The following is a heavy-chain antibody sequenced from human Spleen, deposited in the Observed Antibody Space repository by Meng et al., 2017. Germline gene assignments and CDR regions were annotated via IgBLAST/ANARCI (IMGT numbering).Heavy chain of an antibody. CDR2: INHSGST. CDR1: GGALSGYY. CDR3: ARCVCSGGSCYPSWFDT. Sequence: VQLQRGGEGLLQPSGTRSLTWAVYGGALSGYYWSWIRQPPGKGLEWIGEINHSGSTNYNPSLKSRVTISVDTSKNQFSLKLTSVTAADTAVYYCARCVCSGGSCYPSWFDTWGQGTLVTVSS. D-gene: IGHD2-15*01. V-gene: IGHV4-34*01. J-gene: IGHJ5*02.